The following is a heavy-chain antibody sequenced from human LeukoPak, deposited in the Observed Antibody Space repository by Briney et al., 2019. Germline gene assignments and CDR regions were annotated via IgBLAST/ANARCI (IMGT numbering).Heavy chain of an antibody. CDR2: LYTSGST. J-gene: IGHJ6*03. V-gene: IGHV4-4*09. Sequence: KTSETLSLTCTVSGGPISSHYWSWIRQPPGKGLEGIGYLYTSGSTHHNPSLKSRVTISVDTSKNQFSLKLSSVTAADTAVYYFARRYSGSYLLYYYYYYMDVWGKGTTVTVSS. D-gene: IGHD1-26*01. CDR1: GGPISSHY. CDR3: ARRYSGSYLLYYYYYYMDV.